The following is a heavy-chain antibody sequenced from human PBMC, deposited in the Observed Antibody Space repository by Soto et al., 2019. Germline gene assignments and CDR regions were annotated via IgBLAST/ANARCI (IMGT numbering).Heavy chain of an antibody. V-gene: IGHV3-30*18. J-gene: IGHJ4*02. CDR1: GFTFSSYG. CDR3: AKVGGDEWEVLDY. CDR2: ISYDGSNK. D-gene: IGHD1-26*01. Sequence: GGSLRLSCAASGFTFSSYGMHWVRQAPGKGLEWVAVISYDGSNKYYADSVKGLFTISGDNSKNTLYLQMNSLRADDTAVYYCAKVGGDEWEVLDYWGQGTLVTVSS.